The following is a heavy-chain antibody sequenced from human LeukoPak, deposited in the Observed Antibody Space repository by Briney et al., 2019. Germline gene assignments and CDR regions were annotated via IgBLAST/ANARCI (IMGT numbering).Heavy chain of an antibody. V-gene: IGHV3-20*04. CDR3: PGVGRIVAVYNNLAS. J-gene: IGHJ4*02. Sequence: SGGSVRLSCAASGFTFDDYGMSWVRQAPGKGLVWVSGINWNGGSTVYADSVKGRFTIPRDNAKNSLYLQMNSLRPEARALNSVPGVGRIVAVYNNLASGGQGTLVTVSS. CDR2: INWNGGST. D-gene: IGHD2-2*01. CDR1: GFTFDDYG.